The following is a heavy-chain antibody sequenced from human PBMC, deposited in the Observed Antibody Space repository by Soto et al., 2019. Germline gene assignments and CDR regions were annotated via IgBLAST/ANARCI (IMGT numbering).Heavy chain of an antibody. CDR2: IIPIFGTA. CDR1: GGTFSSYA. CDR3: ARECSGGSCAPTYYYYGMDV. D-gene: IGHD2-15*01. J-gene: IGHJ6*02. Sequence: VASVKVSCKASGGTFSSYAISWVRQAPGQGLEWMGGIIPIFGTANYAQKFQGRVTITADESTSTAYMELSSLRSEDTAVYYCARECSGGSCAPTYYYYGMDVWGQGTTVTVSS. V-gene: IGHV1-69*13.